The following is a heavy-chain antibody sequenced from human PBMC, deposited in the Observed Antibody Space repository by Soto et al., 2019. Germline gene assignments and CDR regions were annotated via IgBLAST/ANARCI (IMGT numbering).Heavy chain of an antibody. CDR1: GGSFSGYY. Sequence: PSETLSLTCAVYGGSFSGYYWNWIRQPPGKGLEWIGEINHSGSTNYNPSLKSRVTISVDTSKNQFSLKLSSVTAADTAVYYCARGWGTIFAYWGQGTLVTVSS. CDR2: INHSGST. D-gene: IGHD7-27*01. J-gene: IGHJ4*02. V-gene: IGHV4-34*01. CDR3: ARGWGTIFAY.